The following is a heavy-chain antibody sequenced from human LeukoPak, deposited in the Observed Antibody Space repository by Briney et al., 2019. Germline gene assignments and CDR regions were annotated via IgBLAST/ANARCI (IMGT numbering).Heavy chain of an antibody. V-gene: IGHV1-69*04. CDR3: ARYGYSYGTRFDY. Sequence: GASVKVSCKASGGTFSSYAISWVRQAPRQGLEWMGRVIHILGIANYPQKFHGRVTITAEQSTSTAYIELSSSRSDDPALYYCARYGYSYGTRFDYWGQGTLVTVSS. CDR2: VIHILGIA. J-gene: IGHJ4*02. D-gene: IGHD5-18*01. CDR1: GGTFSSYA.